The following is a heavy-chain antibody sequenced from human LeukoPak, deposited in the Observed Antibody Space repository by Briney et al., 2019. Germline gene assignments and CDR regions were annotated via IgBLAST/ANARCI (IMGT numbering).Heavy chain of an antibody. CDR1: GGSFSGYY. J-gene: IGHJ4*02. CDR2: INRSGST. Sequence: PSETLSLTCAVYGGSFSGYYWSWIRQPPGKGLEWIGEINRSGSTNYNPSLKSRVTISVDTSKNQFSLKLSSVTAADTAVYYCARGTVTTSNLDYWGQGTLVTVSS. D-gene: IGHD4-17*01. V-gene: IGHV4-34*01. CDR3: ARGTVTTSNLDY.